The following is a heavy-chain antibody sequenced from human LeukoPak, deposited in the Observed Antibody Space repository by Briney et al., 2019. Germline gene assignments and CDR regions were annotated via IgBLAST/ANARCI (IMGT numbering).Heavy chain of an antibody. V-gene: IGHV3-30*18. CDR2: ISYDGSNK. D-gene: IGHD3-22*01. CDR3: AKDAEITMIVVGGDAFDI. J-gene: IGHJ3*02. CDR1: GFTFSSYG. Sequence: TGRSLRLSCAASGFTFSSYGMHWVRQAPGKGLEWVAVISYDGSNKYYADSVKGRFTISRDNSKNTLYLQMNSRRAEDTAVYYCAKDAEITMIVVGGDAFDIWGQGTMVTVSS.